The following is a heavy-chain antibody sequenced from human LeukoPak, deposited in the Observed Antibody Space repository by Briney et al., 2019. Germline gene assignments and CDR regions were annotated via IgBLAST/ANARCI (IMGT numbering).Heavy chain of an antibody. CDR1: GVSISTHY. V-gene: IGHV4-59*11. Sequence: SSETLSLTCTVSGVSISTHYWSWIRQPPGEGLEWIGYMYYSGNSNYNPSLKSRVTISVDTSKNQFSLNLSSVTAADTAVYYCARGKSSFGPWGQGILVTVSS. CDR3: ARGKSSFGP. J-gene: IGHJ5*02. CDR2: MYYSGNS.